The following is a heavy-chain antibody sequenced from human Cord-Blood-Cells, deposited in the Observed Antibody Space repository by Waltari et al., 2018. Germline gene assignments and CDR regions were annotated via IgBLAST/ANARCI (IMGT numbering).Heavy chain of an antibody. CDR1: GFTFSNAW. J-gene: IGHJ4*02. CDR3: ATGS. Sequence: EVQLVESGGGLVKPGGSLRLSCAASGFTFSNAWMSWVRQAPGKGLEWVCRIKSKTDGGTTDYAAPVKGRFTISRDDSKNTLYLQMNSLKTEHTAVYYCATGSWGQGTLVTVSS. CDR2: IKSKTDGGTT. V-gene: IGHV3-15*01.